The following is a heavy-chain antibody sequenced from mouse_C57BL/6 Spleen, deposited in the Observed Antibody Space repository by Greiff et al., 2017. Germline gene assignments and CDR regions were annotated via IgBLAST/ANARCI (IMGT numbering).Heavy chain of an antibody. Sequence: EVKVVESGGDLVKPGGSLKLSCAASGFTFSSYGMSRVRQTPDKRLEWVATISSGGSYTYYPDSVKGRFTISRDNAKNTLYLQMSSLKSEDTAMYYCARHFPPFCGKGGRWFAYWGQGSLVTVSA. CDR2: ISSGGSYT. J-gene: IGHJ3*01. V-gene: IGHV5-6*01. CDR1: GFTFSSYG. D-gene: IGHD2-10*01. CDR3: ARHFPPFCGKGGRWFAY.